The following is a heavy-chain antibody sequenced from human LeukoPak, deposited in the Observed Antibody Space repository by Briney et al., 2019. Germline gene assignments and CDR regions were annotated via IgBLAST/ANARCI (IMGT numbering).Heavy chain of an antibody. CDR2: ISGSGGST. J-gene: IGHJ1*01. V-gene: IGHV3-23*01. D-gene: IGHD6-6*01. Sequence: PGGSLRLSCAASGFTFSSYAMSWVRQAPGKGLEWVSAISGSGGSTYYADSVKGRCTISRDNSKNTLYLQMNSLRAEDTAVYYCAKTSSVLVWEYFQHWGQGTLVTVSS. CDR1: GFTFSSYA. CDR3: AKTSSVLVWEYFQH.